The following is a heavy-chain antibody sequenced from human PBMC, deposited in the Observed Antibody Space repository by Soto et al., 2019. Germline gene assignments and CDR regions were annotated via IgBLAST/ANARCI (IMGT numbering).Heavy chain of an antibody. CDR2: IWYDGSNK. D-gene: IGHD1-26*01. Sequence: GGSLRLSCAASGFTFSSYGMHWVRQAPGKGLEWVAVIWYDGSNKYYADSVKGRFTISRDNSKNTLYLQMNSLRAEDTAVYYCARVWGIVGANFDYWGQGTLVTVSS. V-gene: IGHV3-33*01. CDR3: ARVWGIVGANFDY. CDR1: GFTFSSYG. J-gene: IGHJ4*02.